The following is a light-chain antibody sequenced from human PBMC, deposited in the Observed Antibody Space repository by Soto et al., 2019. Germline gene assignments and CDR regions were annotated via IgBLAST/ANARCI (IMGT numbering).Light chain of an antibody. V-gene: IGKV1-33*01. Sequence: DIQMTQSPSSLSAFLGDSVTLTCQASQDISNYLNWHEQKPGKAPKLLIYDASNLETGVPSRFSGSGSGTDFTFTISSLQPEDIATYYCQQSYYNPTFGQGTKVDIK. CDR3: QQSYYNPT. J-gene: IGKJ1*01. CDR1: QDISNY. CDR2: DAS.